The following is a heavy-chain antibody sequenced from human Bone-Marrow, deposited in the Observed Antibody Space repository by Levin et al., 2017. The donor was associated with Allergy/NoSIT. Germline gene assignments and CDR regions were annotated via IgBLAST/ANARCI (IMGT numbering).Heavy chain of an antibody. J-gene: IGHJ4*02. D-gene: IGHD3-22*01. CDR3: AGGRSKGYYDSSGYSWGY. Sequence: GESLKISCAASGFTFSSYSMNWVRQAPGKGLEWVSSISSSSSYIYYADSVKGRFTISRDNAKNSLYLQMNSLRAEDTAVYYCAGGRSKGYYDSSGYSWGYWGQGTLVTVSS. V-gene: IGHV3-21*01. CDR2: ISSSSSYI. CDR1: GFTFSSYS.